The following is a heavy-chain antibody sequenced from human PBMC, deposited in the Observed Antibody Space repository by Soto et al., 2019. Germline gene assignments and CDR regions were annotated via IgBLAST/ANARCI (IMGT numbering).Heavy chain of an antibody. D-gene: IGHD3-10*01. V-gene: IGHV1-18*01. J-gene: IGHJ5*02. CDR1: GYTFTSDG. Sequence: GASLKGSCKASGYTFTSDGISWGRQAPGQGLEWMGWISAYNGNTNYAQKLQGRVTMTTDTSTSTAYMELRSLRSDDTAVYYCARGTLWFGDNWFDPWGQGTLVTVSS. CDR3: ARGTLWFGDNWFDP. CDR2: ISAYNGNT.